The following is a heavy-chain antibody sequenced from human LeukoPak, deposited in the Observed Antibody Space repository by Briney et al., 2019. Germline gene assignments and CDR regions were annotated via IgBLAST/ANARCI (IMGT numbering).Heavy chain of an antibody. Sequence: GGSLRLSCAASGFTFSSYWVHWVRQAPGKGLVWVSRINSDGSSTSYADSVKGRFTISRDDAKNTLYLQMNSLRAEDTAVYYCARYYGSGTSLGYWGQVTLVTVSS. CDR3: ARYYGSGTSLGY. CDR2: INSDGSST. D-gene: IGHD3-10*01. V-gene: IGHV3-74*01. J-gene: IGHJ4*02. CDR1: GFTFSSYW.